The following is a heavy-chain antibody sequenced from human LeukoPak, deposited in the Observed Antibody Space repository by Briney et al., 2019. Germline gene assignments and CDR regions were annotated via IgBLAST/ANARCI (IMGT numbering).Heavy chain of an antibody. CDR3: AKRRPTIYFFDY. J-gene: IGHJ4*02. Sequence: GGSLRLSCAASGFSFSSHAMSWVRQAPGKGLEWVSTITGSGGSTYYADSVKGRFTISRDNSKNTLYLQMNSLRAEDTAVYYCAKRRPTIYFFDYWGQGTLVTVSS. CDR1: GFSFSSHA. CDR2: ITGSGGST. D-gene: IGHD3-3*01. V-gene: IGHV3-23*01.